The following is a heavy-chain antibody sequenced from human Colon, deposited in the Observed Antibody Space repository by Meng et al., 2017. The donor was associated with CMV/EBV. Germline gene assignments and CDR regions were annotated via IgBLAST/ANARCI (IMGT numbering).Heavy chain of an antibody. J-gene: IGHJ6*02. CDR3: AKHIRQLIKYYYYGINV. V-gene: IGHV3-30*02. Sequence: GESLKISCSASGFTLRTYGMHWVRQAPGKGLEWVAFIRYDGNDKYYGDSVKGRFTISRDNSKNTLYLQMNSLRPEDTAVYYCAKHIRQLIKYYYYGINVWGQGTTVTVSS. CDR2: IRYDGNDK. CDR1: GFTLRTYG. D-gene: IGHD6-6*01.